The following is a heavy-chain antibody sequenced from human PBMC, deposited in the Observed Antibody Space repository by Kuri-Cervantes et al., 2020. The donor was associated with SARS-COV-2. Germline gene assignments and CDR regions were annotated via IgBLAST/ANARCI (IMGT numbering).Heavy chain of an antibody. V-gene: IGHV3-30*02. CDR1: GFTFSSYG. CDR3: AKDSIRFLEWLYYMDV. D-gene: IGHD3-3*01. J-gene: IGHJ6*03. Sequence: LSLTCAASGFTFSSYGMHWVRQAPGKGLEWVAFIRYDGSNKYYADSVKGRFTISRDNSKNTPYLQMNSLRAEDTAVCYCAKDSIRFLEWLYYMDVWGKGTTVTVSS. CDR2: IRYDGSNK.